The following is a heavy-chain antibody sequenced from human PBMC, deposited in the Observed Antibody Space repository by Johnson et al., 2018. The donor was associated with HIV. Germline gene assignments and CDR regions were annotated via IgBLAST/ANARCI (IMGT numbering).Heavy chain of an antibody. J-gene: IGHJ3*02. CDR2: IFSVGNT. Sequence: ESGGALVQPGGSLRLSCAASGITVSSNYMSWVRQAPGKGLEWVSVIFSVGNTYYTDSVRGRFTISRDNSNNMVYLQMNSLRPEDTAVYYCARDGRDMVTRGAFDIWGQGTVVTVSS. CDR3: ARDGRDMVTRGAFDI. D-gene: IGHD5-18*01. CDR1: GITVSSNY. V-gene: IGHV3-66*02.